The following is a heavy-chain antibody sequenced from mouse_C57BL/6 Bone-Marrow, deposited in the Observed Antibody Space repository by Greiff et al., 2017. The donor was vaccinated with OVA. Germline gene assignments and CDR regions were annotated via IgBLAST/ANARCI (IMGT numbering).Heavy chain of an antibody. Sequence: QVQLQQSGPELVKPGASVKISCKASGYAFSSSWMNWVKQRPGKGLEWIGRIYPGDGDNNYNGKFKGKATLTADKSSSTAYMQLSSLTSEDSAVYFCARHEDGYYASYFDYWGQGTTLTGSS. CDR2: IYPGDGDN. CDR3: ARHEDGYYASYFDY. V-gene: IGHV1-82*01. J-gene: IGHJ2*01. D-gene: IGHD2-3*01. CDR1: GYAFSSSW.